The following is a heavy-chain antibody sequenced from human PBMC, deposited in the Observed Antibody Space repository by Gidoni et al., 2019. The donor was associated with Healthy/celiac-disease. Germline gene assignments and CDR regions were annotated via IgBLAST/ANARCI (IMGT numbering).Heavy chain of an antibody. CDR2: ISGSGGST. V-gene: IGHV3-23*01. D-gene: IGHD6-13*01. CDR1: GFTFSSYA. Sequence: EVQLLESGGGLVQPGGSLRLSCAASGFTFSSYAMSWVRQAPGKGLEWVSAISGSGGSTYYADSVKGRFTISRDNSKNTLYLQMNSLRAEDTAVYYCAKEVMDSSSWYWVYYFDYWGQGTLVTVSS. CDR3: AKEVMDSSSWYWVYYFDY. J-gene: IGHJ4*02.